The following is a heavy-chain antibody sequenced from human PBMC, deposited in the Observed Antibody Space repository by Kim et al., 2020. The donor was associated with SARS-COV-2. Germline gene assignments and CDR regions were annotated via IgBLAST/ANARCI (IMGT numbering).Heavy chain of an antibody. V-gene: IGHV3-23*01. D-gene: IGHD3-10*01. CDR3: ATDLDYYGSGRLDY. Sequence: GGSLRLSCAASGFTFSSYAMSWVRQAPGKGLEWVSAISGSGGSTYYADSVKGRFTISRDNSKNTLYLQMNSLRAEDTAVYYCATDLDYYGSGRLDYWGQGTLVTVSS. CDR2: ISGSGGST. J-gene: IGHJ4*02. CDR1: GFTFSSYA.